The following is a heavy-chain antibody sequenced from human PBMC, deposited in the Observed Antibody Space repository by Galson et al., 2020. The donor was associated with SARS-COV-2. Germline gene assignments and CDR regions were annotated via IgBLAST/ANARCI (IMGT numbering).Heavy chain of an antibody. Sequence: ETLSLTCTVAGGSISGYYWNGNRQPAGKGLEWIGRIYSSGNTNYNPSLKSRVIMSVDTSKNQFSLRLSAVTAGDTAVYYCARNIPFDYWGQGTLVTVSS. J-gene: IGHJ4*02. CDR3: ARNIPFDY. CDR1: GGSISGYY. CDR2: IYSSGNT. V-gene: IGHV4-4*07. D-gene: IGHD2-21*01.